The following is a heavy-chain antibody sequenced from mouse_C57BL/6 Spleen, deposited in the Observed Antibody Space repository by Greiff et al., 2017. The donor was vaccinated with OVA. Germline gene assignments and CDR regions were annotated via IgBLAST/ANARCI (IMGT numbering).Heavy chain of an antibody. CDR1: GYAFSSSW. V-gene: IGHV1-82*01. Sequence: VKLQESGPELVKPGASVKISCKASGYAFSSSWMNWVKQRPGKGLEWIGRIYPGDGDTNYNGKFKGKATLTADKSSSTAYMQLSSLTSEDSAVYFCARDYGSSYGAMDYWGQGTSVTVSS. D-gene: IGHD1-1*01. CDR2: IYPGDGDT. J-gene: IGHJ4*01. CDR3: ARDYGSSYGAMDY.